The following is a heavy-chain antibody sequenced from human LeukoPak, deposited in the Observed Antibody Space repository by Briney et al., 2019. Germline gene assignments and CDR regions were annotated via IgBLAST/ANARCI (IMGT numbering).Heavy chain of an antibody. Sequence: GGSLRLSCAASGFIFSSYSMNWVRQAPGKGLEWVSYISGSSSIIYYADSVKGRFTISRDNAKNSLYLQMNSLRVEDTAVYYCARDRRNTGSFFDYWGQGTLVTVSS. J-gene: IGHJ4*02. CDR3: ARDRRNTGSFFDY. CDR1: GFIFSSYS. V-gene: IGHV3-48*01. CDR2: ISGSSSII. D-gene: IGHD1-26*01.